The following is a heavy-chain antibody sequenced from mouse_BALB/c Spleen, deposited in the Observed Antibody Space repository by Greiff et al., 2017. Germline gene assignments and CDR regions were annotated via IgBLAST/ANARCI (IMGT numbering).Heavy chain of an antibody. CDR1: GFTFSSYA. CDR3: ARYWDDCFDY. D-gene: IGHD4-1*01. J-gene: IGHJ2*01. CDR2: ISSGGST. Sequence: EVKLVESGGGLVKPGGSLKLSCAASGFTFSSYAMSWVRQTPEKRLEWVASISSGGSTYYPDSVKGRFTISRDNARNILYLQMSSLRSEDTAMYYCARYWDDCFDYWGRGTTLTVSS. V-gene: IGHV5-6-5*01.